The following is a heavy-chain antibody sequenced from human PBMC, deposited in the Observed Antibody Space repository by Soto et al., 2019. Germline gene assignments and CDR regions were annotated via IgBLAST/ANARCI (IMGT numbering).Heavy chain of an antibody. Sequence: GGSLRLSCAASGFIFTSYGMHWVRQAPGKGLEWMALILHDGSAEYHADSVKGRFTISRDNSKNTLYLQMNSLTAEDTAVYYCARSRDGYSFYFYYGMDGWGQGTTVTVSS. V-gene: IGHV3-30*03. J-gene: IGHJ6*02. CDR2: ILHDGSAE. D-gene: IGHD4-4*01. CDR1: GFIFTSYG. CDR3: ARSRDGYSFYFYYGMDG.